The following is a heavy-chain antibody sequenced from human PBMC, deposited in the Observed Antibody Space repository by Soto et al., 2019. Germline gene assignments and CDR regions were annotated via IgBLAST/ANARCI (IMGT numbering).Heavy chain of an antibody. CDR2: IYYSGGT. CDR3: TRLHPGRLLSDH. CDR1: GGSMSNYY. J-gene: IGHJ4*02. V-gene: IGHV4-59*01. Sequence: SETLSLTCTVSGGSMSNYYWGWIRQPPGKGLEWIAYIYYSGGTNYNPSLKSRLTISVDTSKNQFSLKLSSVTAADTAVYYCTRLHPGRLLSDHWGQGTLVTVSS.